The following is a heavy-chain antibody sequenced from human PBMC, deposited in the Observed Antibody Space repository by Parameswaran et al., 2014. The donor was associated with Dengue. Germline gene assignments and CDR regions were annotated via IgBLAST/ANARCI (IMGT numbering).Heavy chain of an antibody. D-gene: IGHD3-9*01. CDR2: ISSSGSTI. V-gene: IGHV3-48*03. J-gene: IGHJ6*02. CDR3: ARDRNDILTGYFPYYYYYGMDV. Sequence: VRQMPGKGLEWVSYISSSGSTIYYADSVKGRFTISRDNAKNSLYLQMNSLRAEDTAVYYCARDRNDILTGYFPYYYYYGMDVWGQGTTVTVSS.